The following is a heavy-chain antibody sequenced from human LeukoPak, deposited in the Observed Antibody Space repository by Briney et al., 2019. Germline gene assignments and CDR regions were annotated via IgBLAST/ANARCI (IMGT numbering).Heavy chain of an antibody. V-gene: IGHV3-11*04. CDR3: ARDYYDFWSGYYTLDY. CDR2: ISSSGSTI. CDR1: GLTFSDYY. Sequence: PGGSLRLSCAASGLTFSDYYMSWIRQAPGKGLEWVSYISSSGSTIYYADSVKGRFTISRDNAKNSLYLQMNSLRAEDTAVYYCARDYYDFWSGYYTLDYWGQGTLVTVSS. J-gene: IGHJ4*02. D-gene: IGHD3-3*01.